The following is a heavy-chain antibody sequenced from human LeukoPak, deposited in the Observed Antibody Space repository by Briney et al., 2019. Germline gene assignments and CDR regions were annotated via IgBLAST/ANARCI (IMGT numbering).Heavy chain of an antibody. CDR3: ARDRGGYSGYDQIYYYYGMDV. CDR1: GGSISSYY. V-gene: IGHV4-59*12. J-gene: IGHJ6*02. CDR2: IYYSGST. D-gene: IGHD5-12*01. Sequence: SETLSLTCTVSGGSISSYYWSWIRQPPGKGLEWIGYIYYSGSTNYNPSLKSRVTISVDTSKNQFSLKLSSVTAADTAVYYCARDRGGYSGYDQIYYYYGMDVWGQGTTVTVSS.